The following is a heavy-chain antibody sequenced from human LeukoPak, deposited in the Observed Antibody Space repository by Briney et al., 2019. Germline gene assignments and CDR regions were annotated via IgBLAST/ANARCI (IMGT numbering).Heavy chain of an antibody. D-gene: IGHD3-16*01. CDR2: INHSGST. Sequence: SETLSLTCAVYGGSFSGYYWSWIRQPPGEGLEWIGEINHSGSTNYNPSLKSRVTISVDTSKNQFSLKLSSVTAADTAVYYCARGVLGLDAFDIWGQGTMVTVSS. CDR1: GGSFSGYY. J-gene: IGHJ3*02. CDR3: ARGVLGLDAFDI. V-gene: IGHV4-34*01.